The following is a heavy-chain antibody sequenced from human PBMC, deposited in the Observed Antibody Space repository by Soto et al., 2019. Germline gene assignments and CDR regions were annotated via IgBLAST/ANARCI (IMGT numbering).Heavy chain of an antibody. J-gene: IGHJ2*01. Sequence: SETLSLTCTVSGASINNNDYYWSWIRQTPGKGLEWIGYVYYSGSTDYIPSLKSRLSMSIHKYKKQFTMKMNSVTAEDKANYYCARMSYFYDKWYLDTWGSGTMVT. D-gene: IGHD3-22*01. V-gene: IGHV4-30-4*01. CDR2: VYYSGST. CDR1: GASINNNDYY. CDR3: ARMSYFYDKWYLDT.